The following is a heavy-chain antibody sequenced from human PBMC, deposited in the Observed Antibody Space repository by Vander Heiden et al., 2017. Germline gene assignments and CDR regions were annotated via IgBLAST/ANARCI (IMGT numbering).Heavy chain of an antibody. CDR2: IGGSVGST. V-gene: IGHV3-23*01. CDR1: GFTFSSYA. Sequence: EVQLLESGGGLVQPGGSLRLSCAASGFTFSSYAMSWVRQAPGKGLGWVAAIGGSVGSTYYADSVKGRFTIARDNSKNTLYLQMDSLRAEDTAVYYCAKDGGAARPGGYEGMDVWGQGTTVTVSS. D-gene: IGHD6-6*01. CDR3: AKDGGAARPGGYEGMDV. J-gene: IGHJ6*02.